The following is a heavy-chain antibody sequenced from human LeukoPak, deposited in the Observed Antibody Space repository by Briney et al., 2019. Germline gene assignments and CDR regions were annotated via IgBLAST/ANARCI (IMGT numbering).Heavy chain of an antibody. V-gene: IGHV3-7*05. CDR3: ARDPYSSSWSYGMDV. CDR1: GFTFSNYR. Sequence: GGSLRLSCTATGFTFSNYRMSWVRQTPEKGLEWVANIKQDGSETVYVDSVKGRFTISRDNAQSSLYLQMNSLRAEDTAVYYCARDPYSSSWSYGMDVWGQGTAVTVSS. D-gene: IGHD6-13*01. CDR2: IKQDGSET. J-gene: IGHJ6*02.